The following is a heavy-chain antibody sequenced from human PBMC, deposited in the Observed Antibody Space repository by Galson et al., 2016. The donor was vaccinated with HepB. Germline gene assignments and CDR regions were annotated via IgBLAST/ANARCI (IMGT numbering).Heavy chain of an antibody. CDR1: GDSISSSNHY. Sequence: ETLSLTCTVSGDSISSSNHYWGWIRQPPGKGLEWIGSIFYTGSAYYTPSLKSRVTISIDTSKNEFSLKLNSVTAADTGVYYCARDPARYSNGFDYWGQGSLVTVSS. CDR2: IFYTGSA. V-gene: IGHV4-39*07. D-gene: IGHD5-18*01. CDR3: ARDPARYSNGFDY. J-gene: IGHJ4*02.